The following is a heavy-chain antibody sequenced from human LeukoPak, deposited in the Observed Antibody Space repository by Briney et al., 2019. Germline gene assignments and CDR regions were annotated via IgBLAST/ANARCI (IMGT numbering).Heavy chain of an antibody. D-gene: IGHD3-22*01. J-gene: IGHJ4*02. CDR1: GGSISSSSYY. Sequence: PSETLSLTCSVSGGSISSSSYYWGWIRQPPWKGLEWIVSMYYSGSTYYNPSLKSRVSISVDTSKNQFSLKLSSVTAADTAVYYCARMIVVVNRHPYFDYWGQGTLVTVSS. CDR3: ARMIVVVNRHPYFDY. CDR2: MYYSGST. V-gene: IGHV4-39*01.